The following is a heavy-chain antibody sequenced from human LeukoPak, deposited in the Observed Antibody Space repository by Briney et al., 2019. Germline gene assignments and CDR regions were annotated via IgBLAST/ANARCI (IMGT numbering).Heavy chain of an antibody. V-gene: IGHV3-48*04. D-gene: IGHD6-19*01. J-gene: IGHJ4*02. CDR1: GFTFSISS. Sequence: GRSLRLSCVASGFTFSISSMSWVRQAPGKGLEWVSYISFSVNTKYYGDSVKGRFTISRDNAKNSLYLHMDSLRAEDTAVYYCARGAYSSGWAYFDHWGQGTLVTVSS. CDR3: ARGAYSSGWAYFDH. CDR2: ISFSVNTK.